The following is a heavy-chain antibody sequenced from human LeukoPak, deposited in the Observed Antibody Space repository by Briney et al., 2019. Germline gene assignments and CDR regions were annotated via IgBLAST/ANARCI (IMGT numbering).Heavy chain of an antibody. CDR1: GXXXTIAA. V-gene: IGHV1-58*01. CDR2: XVVGSGKT. CDR3: AADVWAEGSYYYFDY. D-gene: IGHD3-10*01. Sequence: GXXXTIAAVQGXRQARXERGERXXXXVVGSGKTNYTQKLQERVTITREITTSTAYMELSSLRSEGTAVYYCAADVWAEGSYYYFDYWGQGTLVTVSS. J-gene: IGHJ4*02.